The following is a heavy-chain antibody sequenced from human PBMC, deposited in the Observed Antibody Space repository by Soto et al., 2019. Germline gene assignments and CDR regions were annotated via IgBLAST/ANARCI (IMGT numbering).Heavy chain of an antibody. J-gene: IGHJ4*02. D-gene: IGHD3-22*01. V-gene: IGHV1-69*06. CDR2: IIPIFGTA. CDR1: GGTFSSYA. Sequence: SVKVSCKASGGTFSSYAISWVRQAPGQGLEWMGGIIPIFGTANYAQKFQGRVTITADKSTSTAYMELSSLRSEDTAVYYCARGNTYYYDSSGYYLDYWGQGTLVTVSS. CDR3: ARGNTYYYDSSGYYLDY.